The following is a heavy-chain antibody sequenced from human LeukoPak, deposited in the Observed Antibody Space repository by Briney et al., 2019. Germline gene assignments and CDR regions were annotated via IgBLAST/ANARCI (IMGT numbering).Heavy chain of an antibody. CDR1: GYTFTAYY. CDR3: ARESAVAKDFDH. J-gene: IGHJ4*02. D-gene: IGHD6-19*01. CDR2: INPNSGGT. V-gene: IGHV1-2*02. Sequence: EASVKVSCKASGYTFTAYYIHWVRQAPGQGLEWMGWINPNSGGTISAQKFQGRLTMTRDTSLTTAYMELSRLRSDDTAVYYCARESAVAKDFDHWGQGTLVTVSS.